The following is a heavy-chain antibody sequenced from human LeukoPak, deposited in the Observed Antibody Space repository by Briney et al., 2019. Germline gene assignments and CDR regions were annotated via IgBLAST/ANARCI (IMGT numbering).Heavy chain of an antibody. J-gene: IGHJ4*02. V-gene: IGHV4-39*07. CDR3: ARDPKYYDILTGIDY. CDR1: GGSISSSSYY. CDR2: IYYSGST. D-gene: IGHD3-9*01. Sequence: SETLSLTCTVSGGSISSSSYYWGWIRQPPGKGLEWIGSIYYSGSTYYNPSLKSRVTISVDTSKNQFSLKLSSVTAADTAVYYCARDPKYYDILTGIDYWGQGTLVTVSS.